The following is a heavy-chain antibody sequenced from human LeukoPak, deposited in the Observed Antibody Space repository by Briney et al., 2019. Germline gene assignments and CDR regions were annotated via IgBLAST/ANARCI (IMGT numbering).Heavy chain of an antibody. Sequence: SQTRSLTCAISGDSIFTNNVAWNWIRQSPSRGLEWLGRTYYRSKWSFDYAVSVKSRITINADTSKNQFSLQLSSVTPEDTAVYYCARGKYTSFDNWGQGTLVTVSS. CDR1: GDSIFTNNVA. D-gene: IGHD6-6*01. CDR3: ARGKYTSFDN. V-gene: IGHV6-1*01. J-gene: IGHJ4*02. CDR2: TYYRSKWSF.